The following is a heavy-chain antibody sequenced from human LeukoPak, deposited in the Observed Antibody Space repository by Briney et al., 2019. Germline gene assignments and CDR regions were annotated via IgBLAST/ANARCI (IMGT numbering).Heavy chain of an antibody. CDR1: GFTFDDYA. Sequence: GRSLRLSCAASGFTFDDYAMHWVRQAPGKGLEWVSGISWNSGSIGYADSVKGRFTISRDNAKNSLYLQMNSLRAEDMALYYCAKDTSAVTTSLAFDIWGQGTMVTASS. J-gene: IGHJ3*02. CDR3: AKDTSAVTTSLAFDI. D-gene: IGHD4-17*01. V-gene: IGHV3-9*03. CDR2: ISWNSGSI.